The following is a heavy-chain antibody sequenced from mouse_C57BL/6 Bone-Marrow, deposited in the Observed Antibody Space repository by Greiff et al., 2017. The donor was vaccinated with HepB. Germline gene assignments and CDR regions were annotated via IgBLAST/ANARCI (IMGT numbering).Heavy chain of an antibody. V-gene: IGHV1-80*01. CDR1: GYAFSSYW. Sequence: QVQLQQSGAELVKPGASVKISCKASGYAFSSYWMNWVKQRPGKGLEWIGQIYPGDGDTNYNGKFKGKATLTADKSSSTAYMQLSSLTSEDSAVYFCAREGMMVTPLDYWGQGTTLTVSS. J-gene: IGHJ2*01. CDR3: AREGMMVTPLDY. D-gene: IGHD2-3*01. CDR2: IYPGDGDT.